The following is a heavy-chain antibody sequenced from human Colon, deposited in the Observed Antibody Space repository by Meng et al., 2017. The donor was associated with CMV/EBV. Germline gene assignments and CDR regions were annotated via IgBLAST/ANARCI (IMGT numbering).Heavy chain of an antibody. D-gene: IGHD6-13*01. J-gene: IGHJ6*02. V-gene: IGHV3-53*01. Sequence: GGSLRLSCVLSGFNFTNKYLTWVRQAPGKGLEWVAVSYTGGSTNYADSAKGRFIISRDNSKNTQYLQMNSLRAEDTAVYYCARALAAAGRSYFYYGMDVWGQGTTVTVSS. CDR3: ARALAAAGRSYFYYGMDV. CDR1: GFNFTNKY. CDR2: SYTGGST.